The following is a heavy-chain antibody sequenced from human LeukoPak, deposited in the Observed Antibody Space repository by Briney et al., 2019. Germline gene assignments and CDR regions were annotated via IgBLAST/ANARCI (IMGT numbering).Heavy chain of an antibody. V-gene: IGHV3-30*03. J-gene: IGHJ3*02. CDR1: GFTFRSYG. D-gene: IGHD1-26*01. CDR2: ISHDGSNQ. Sequence: PGGSLRLSCAASGFTFRSYGMHWVRQAPGKGLEWVAVISHDGSNQYYGDSVKGRFTISRDNSKNTLYVQMNSLRAEDTAVYYCARPSGSLAFDIWGQGTMVTVSS. CDR3: ARPSGSLAFDI.